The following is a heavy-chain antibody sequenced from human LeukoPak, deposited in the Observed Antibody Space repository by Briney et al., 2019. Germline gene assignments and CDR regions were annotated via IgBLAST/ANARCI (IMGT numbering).Heavy chain of an antibody. Sequence: GGSLRLSCAASGFTFSSYAMSWVRQAPGKGLEWVSAISGSGGSTYHADSVKGRFTISRDNSKNTLYLQMNSLRAEDTAVYYCAKPRTDSSAPWDYWGQGTLVTVSS. CDR1: GFTFSSYA. CDR3: AKPRTDSSAPWDY. CDR2: ISGSGGST. V-gene: IGHV3-23*01. D-gene: IGHD3-22*01. J-gene: IGHJ4*02.